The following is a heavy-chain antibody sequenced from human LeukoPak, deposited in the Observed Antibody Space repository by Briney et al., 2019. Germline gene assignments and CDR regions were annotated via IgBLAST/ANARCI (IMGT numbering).Heavy chain of an antibody. Sequence: ASVKVSCKASGYTFTSYAMNWVRQAPGQGLEWMGWINTNTGNPTYAQGFTGRFVFSLDTSVSTAYLQISSLKAEDTAVYYCASTTLGYCNGGSCYTLDYWGQGTLVTVSS. CDR3: ASTTLGYCNGGSCYTLDY. V-gene: IGHV7-4-1*02. CDR1: GYTFTSYA. CDR2: INTNTGNP. J-gene: IGHJ4*02. D-gene: IGHD2-15*01.